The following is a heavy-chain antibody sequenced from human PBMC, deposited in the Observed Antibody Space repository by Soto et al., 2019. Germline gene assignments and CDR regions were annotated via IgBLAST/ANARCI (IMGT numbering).Heavy chain of an antibody. CDR3: AGGYRDCLAY. J-gene: IGHJ4*02. CDR1: GGSISSYY. V-gene: IGHV4-59*08. CDR2: IYYSGST. Sequence: SETLSLTCTVSGGSISSYYWSWIRQPPGKGLEWIGYIYYSGSTNYNPSLKSRVTISVDTSKNQFSLKLSSVTAADTAVYYCAGGYRDCLAYRARRTLVLGSS. D-gene: IGHD6-25*01.